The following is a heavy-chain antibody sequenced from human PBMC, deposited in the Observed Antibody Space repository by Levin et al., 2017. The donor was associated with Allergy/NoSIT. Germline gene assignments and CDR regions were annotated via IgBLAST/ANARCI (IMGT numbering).Heavy chain of an antibody. CDR2: ISGSGGST. CDR3: AKDFHITMVRGVISGQYDAFDI. CDR1: GFTFSSYA. V-gene: IGHV3-23*01. D-gene: IGHD3-10*01. Sequence: GGSLRLSCAASGFTFSSYAMSWVRQAPGKGLEWVSAISGSGGSTYYADSVKGRFTISRDNSKNTLYLQMNSLRAEDTAVYYCAKDFHITMVRGVISGQYDAFDIWGQGTMVTVSS. J-gene: IGHJ3*02.